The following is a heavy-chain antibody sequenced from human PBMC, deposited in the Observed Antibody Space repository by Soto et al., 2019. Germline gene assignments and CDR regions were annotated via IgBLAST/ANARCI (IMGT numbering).Heavy chain of an antibody. J-gene: IGHJ6*02. CDR1: GGSISSGGYS. D-gene: IGHD5-18*01. V-gene: IGHV4-30-2*01. CDR2: IYHSGST. CDR3: ARATRLGVQLWYKSFYYGMDV. Sequence: SETLSLTCAFPGGSISSGGYSWSWIRQPPGKGLEWIGYIYHSGSTYYNPSLKSRVTISVDTSKNQFSLKLSPVTAADTAVYYCARATRLGVQLWYKSFYYGMDVWGQGTTVTVSS.